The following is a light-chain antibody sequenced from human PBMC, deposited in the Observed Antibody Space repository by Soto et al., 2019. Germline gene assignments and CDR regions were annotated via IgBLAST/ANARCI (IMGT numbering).Light chain of an antibody. V-gene: IGKV3-20*01. CDR1: QSVSSTY. CDR2: GAS. Sequence: EIVLTQYPGTLSLSPGERVTLSCRASQSVSSTYLAWYQQKPGQAPRLLIYGASSRATGIPDRFSGSGSGTDFTLTISRLEPEDFAVYYCQQFGSSPLYTFGQGTKLEI. J-gene: IGKJ2*01. CDR3: QQFGSSPLYT.